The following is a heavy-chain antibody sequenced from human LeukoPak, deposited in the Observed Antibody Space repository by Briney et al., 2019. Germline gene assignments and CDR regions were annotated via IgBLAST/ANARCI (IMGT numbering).Heavy chain of an antibody. CDR2: IYYSGST. J-gene: IGHJ5*02. D-gene: IGHD3-3*01. Sequence: PSETLSLTCTVSGGSISSSSYYWGWIRQPPGKGLEWIGSIYYSGSTYYNPSLKSRVTISVDTSKNQFSLKLSSVTAADTAVYYCARRGPFWSGYYTGHWFDPWGQGTLVTVSS. CDR3: ARRGPFWSGYYTGHWFDP. CDR1: GGSISSSSYY. V-gene: IGHV4-39*01.